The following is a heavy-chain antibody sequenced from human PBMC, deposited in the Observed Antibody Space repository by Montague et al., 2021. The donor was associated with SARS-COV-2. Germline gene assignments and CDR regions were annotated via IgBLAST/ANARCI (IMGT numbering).Heavy chain of an antibody. CDR2: IYYSGST. V-gene: IGHV4-59*12. CDR3: ARDRQYHWFDA. D-gene: IGHD4-11*01. CDR1: GGSLSSYY. Sequence: SETLSLTCTVSGGSLSSYYWSWIRQPPGKGLEWIGYIYYSGSTNYNPSLKSRVTLSVDTSKNQFSLKVYSVTAADTAVYYCARDRQYHWFDAWGQGTMVTVSS. J-gene: IGHJ5*02.